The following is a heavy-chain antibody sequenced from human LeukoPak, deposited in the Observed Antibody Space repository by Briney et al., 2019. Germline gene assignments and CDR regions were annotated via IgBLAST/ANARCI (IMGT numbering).Heavy chain of an antibody. D-gene: IGHD5-24*01. CDR3: GRVGDGYNGNY. Sequence: GSLRLSCAASGFTFSSYAMSWVRQAPGKGLEWVSLISSGGSTYYADSVKGRFTISRDNSKNTLYLQVNSLRAEDTAVYYCGRVGDGYNGNYWGQGTLVTVSS. CDR1: GFTFSSYA. CDR2: ISSGGST. V-gene: IGHV3-66*01. J-gene: IGHJ4*02.